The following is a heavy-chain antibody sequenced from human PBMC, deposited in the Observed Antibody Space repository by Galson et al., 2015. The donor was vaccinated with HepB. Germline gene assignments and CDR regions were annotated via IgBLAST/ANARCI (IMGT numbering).Heavy chain of an antibody. V-gene: IGHV4-31*03. Sequence: TLSLTCTVSGGSISSGGYYWSWIRQHPGKGLEWIGYIYYSGSTYYNPSLKSRVTISVDTSKNQFSLKLSSVTAADTAVYYCARELRGVIIRGYYYYGMDVWGQGTTVTVSS. CDR1: GGSISSGGYY. CDR3: ARELRGVIIRGYYYYGMDV. D-gene: IGHD3-10*01. CDR2: IYYSGST. J-gene: IGHJ6*02.